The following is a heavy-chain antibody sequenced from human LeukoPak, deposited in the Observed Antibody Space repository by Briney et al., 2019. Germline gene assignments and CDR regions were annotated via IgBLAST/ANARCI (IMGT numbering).Heavy chain of an antibody. CDR2: TYYNGRA. D-gene: IGHD3-22*01. Sequence: SSETLSLTCTVSGGSISSSYWSWFRQPPGKGLEWIAYTYYNGRANYNPSLRSRVTISVDTSKNQFSLKLSSVTAADTAVYYCARSTRRVYYYDSMPQPPPLGYWGQGTLVTVSS. CDR1: GGSISSSY. CDR3: ARSTRRVYYYDSMPQPPPLGY. J-gene: IGHJ4*02. V-gene: IGHV4-59*12.